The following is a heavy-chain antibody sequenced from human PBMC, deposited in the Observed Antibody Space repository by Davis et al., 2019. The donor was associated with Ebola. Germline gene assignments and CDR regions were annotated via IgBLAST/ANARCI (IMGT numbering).Heavy chain of an antibody. CDR1: GFTVSSNY. Sequence: GESLKISCAASGFTVSSNYMSWVRQAPGKGLEWVSVIYSGGSTYYADSVKGRFIISRDNSRNTLYLQMNSLRIEDTALYYCAKDSGAAGVFNWFDSWGQGTLVTVSS. D-gene: IGHD6-13*01. CDR3: AKDSGAAGVFNWFDS. V-gene: IGHV3-53*01. J-gene: IGHJ5*01. CDR2: IYSGGST.